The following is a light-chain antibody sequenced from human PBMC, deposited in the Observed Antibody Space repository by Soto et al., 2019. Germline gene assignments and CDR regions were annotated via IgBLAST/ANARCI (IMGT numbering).Light chain of an antibody. J-gene: IGKJ5*01. CDR2: DAS. Sequence: EIVLTQSPATLSLSPGAIATLSCRASQSVSSYLAWYQQKPGQAPRLIIYDASNRATGIPARFSGSGSGTDFTLTISCLEPEDFAVYYCQQRSNWPPITFGQGTRLEIK. CDR1: QSVSSY. CDR3: QQRSNWPPIT. V-gene: IGKV3-11*01.